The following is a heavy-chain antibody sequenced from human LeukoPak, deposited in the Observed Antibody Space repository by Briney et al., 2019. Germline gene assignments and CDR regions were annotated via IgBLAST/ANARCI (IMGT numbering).Heavy chain of an antibody. D-gene: IGHD3-22*01. CDR1: GFTFSSYW. CDR3: ARDRGYYDSSGLDAFDI. Sequence: QPGGSLRLSCAASGFTFSSYWMHWVRQAPGKGLVWVSRINSDGSSTSYADSVKGRFTISRDNAKNTLYLQMNSLRAEDTAVYYCARDRGYYDSSGLDAFDIWGQGTMVTVSS. V-gene: IGHV3-74*01. J-gene: IGHJ3*02. CDR2: INSDGSST.